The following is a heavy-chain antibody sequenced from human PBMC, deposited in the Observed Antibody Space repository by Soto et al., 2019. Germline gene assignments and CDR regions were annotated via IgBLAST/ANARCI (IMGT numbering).Heavy chain of an antibody. CDR2: IDPSDSYT. CDR3: ARHSPPDYYDSSGYPAPFDY. J-gene: IGHJ4*02. Sequence: ESLTISCKGSGYSFTSYWISWVRQMPGKGLEWMGRIDPSDSYTNYSPSFQGHVTISADKSISTAYLQWSSLKASDTAMYYCARHSPPDYYDSSGYPAPFDYWGQGTLVTVS. D-gene: IGHD3-22*01. CDR1: GYSFTSYW. V-gene: IGHV5-10-1*01.